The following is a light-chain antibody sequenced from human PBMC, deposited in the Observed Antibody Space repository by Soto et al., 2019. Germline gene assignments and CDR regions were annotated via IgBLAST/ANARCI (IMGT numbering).Light chain of an antibody. V-gene: IGLV2-14*01. CDR3: SSYTRSDIFV. J-gene: IGLJ1*01. CDR1: SSDVGAYSY. CDR2: EVT. Sequence: QAVVTQPAALSGSPCQSIIISCNGTSSDVGAYSYVSWSQQHPDKAPKVMIYEVTNRPSGVSNRFSGSKSGNTASLTISGLQAEDEADYYCSSYTRSDIFVFGTGTKVTVL.